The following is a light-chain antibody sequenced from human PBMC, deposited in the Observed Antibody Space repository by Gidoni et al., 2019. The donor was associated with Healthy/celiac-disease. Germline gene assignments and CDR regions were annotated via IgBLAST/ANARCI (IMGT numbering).Light chain of an antibody. Sequence: EIALTQSPGTLSLSPGERATLACGASQRVTSSYVSWYQQKAGQAPRLLIYGASIRASGIPDRFSGSGSGTDFTLTISILEPEDFAVYHCQQYGSSPSWTFGQGTKVEIK. V-gene: IGKV3-20*01. CDR3: QQYGSSPSWT. CDR2: GAS. CDR1: QRVTSSY. J-gene: IGKJ1*01.